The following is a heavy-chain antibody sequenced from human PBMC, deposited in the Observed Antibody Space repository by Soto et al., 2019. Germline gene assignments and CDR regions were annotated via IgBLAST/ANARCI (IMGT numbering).Heavy chain of an antibody. CDR3: AKHPLAAAFLSGRYYFDY. V-gene: IGHV3-23*01. CDR1: GCTFGSYG. D-gene: IGHD6-13*01. Sequence: PGRSLRLSCAASGCTFGSYGMSWVRQAPGKGLEWVSAISGSGGSTYYADSVKGRFTVSRDNSKNTLYLQMNSLRAEDTAVYYCAKHPLAAAFLSGRYYFDYWGQGTLVTVSS. CDR2: ISGSGGST. J-gene: IGHJ4*02.